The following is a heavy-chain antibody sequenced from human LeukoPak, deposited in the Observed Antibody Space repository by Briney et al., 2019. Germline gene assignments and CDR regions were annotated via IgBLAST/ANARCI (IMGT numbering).Heavy chain of an antibody. CDR2: VYTSGST. CDR3: ARDKQWLVSYYYYGMDV. D-gene: IGHD6-19*01. V-gene: IGHV4-61*02. CDR1: GVSISSGSYY. J-gene: IGHJ6*02. Sequence: PSETLSLTCTVSGVSISSGSYYWRWLRQPAGKGREWIVRVYTSGSTNYNPSLKSRVTISVDTSKNQFSLKLSSVTAADTAVYYCARDKQWLVSYYYYGMDVWGQGTTVTVSS.